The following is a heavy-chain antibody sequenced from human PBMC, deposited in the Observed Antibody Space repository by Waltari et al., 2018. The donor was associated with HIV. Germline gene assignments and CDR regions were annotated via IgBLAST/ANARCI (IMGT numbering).Heavy chain of an antibody. CDR1: GFTFDDYA. CDR3: AKSVRFLAWLMDY. V-gene: IGHV3-43D*03. CDR2: IAWDGGIT. D-gene: IGHD3-3*01. J-gene: IGHJ4*02. Sequence: EVQLVESGGVVVQPGGSLRLSCAASGFTFDDYAMHWVRQAPGKGLEVVFLIAWDGGITYYADCVRGRFTIARDNSKNSLYLQINSLRPEDTALYYCAKSVRFLAWLMDYWGQGTLVTVSS.